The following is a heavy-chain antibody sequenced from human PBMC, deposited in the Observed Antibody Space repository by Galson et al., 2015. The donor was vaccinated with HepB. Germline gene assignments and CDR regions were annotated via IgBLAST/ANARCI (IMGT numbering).Heavy chain of an antibody. D-gene: IGHD2-2*01. Sequence: SVKVSCKASGYTFTSYAMHWVRQAPGQRLEWMGWINAGNGNTKYSQKFQGRVTITRDTSASTAYMELNSLRSEDTAVYYCARSGGGYCSSTSCYGALYFDYWGQGTLVTVSS. CDR2: INAGNGNT. CDR1: GYTFTSYA. V-gene: IGHV1-3*01. J-gene: IGHJ4*02. CDR3: ARSGGGYCSSTSCYGALYFDY.